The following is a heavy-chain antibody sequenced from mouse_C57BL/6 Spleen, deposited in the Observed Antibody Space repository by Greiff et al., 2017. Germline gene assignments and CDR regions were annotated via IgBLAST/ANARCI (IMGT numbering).Heavy chain of an antibody. CDR3: ARDTTVVPLDY. CDR1: GFTFSSYA. J-gene: IGHJ2*01. Sequence: DVQLVESGGGLVKPGGSLKLSCAASGFTFSSYAMSWVRQTPEKRLEWVATISDGGSYTYYPDNVKGRFTISRDNAKNNLYLQMSHLKSEDTAMYYCARDTTVVPLDYWGQGTTLTVSS. V-gene: IGHV5-4*01. CDR2: ISDGGSYT. D-gene: IGHD1-1*01.